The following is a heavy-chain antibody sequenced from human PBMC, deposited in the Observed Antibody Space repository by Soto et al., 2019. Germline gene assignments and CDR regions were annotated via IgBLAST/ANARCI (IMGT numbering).Heavy chain of an antibody. CDR1: GFTFSSYA. V-gene: IGHV3-30-3*01. CDR3: ARDPYYYDSSGYYEGDYFDY. CDR2: ISYDGSNK. Sequence: QVQLVESGGGVVQPGRSLRLSCAASGFTFSSYAMHWVRQAPGKGLEWVAVISYDGSNKYYADSVKGRFTISRDNSKNTLYLQMNSLRAEDTAVYYCARDPYYYDSSGYYEGDYFDYWGQGTLFTVSS. D-gene: IGHD3-22*01. J-gene: IGHJ4*02.